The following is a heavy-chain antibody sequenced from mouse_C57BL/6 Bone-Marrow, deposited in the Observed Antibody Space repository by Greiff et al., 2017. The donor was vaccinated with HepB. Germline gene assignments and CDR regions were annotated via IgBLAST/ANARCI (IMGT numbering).Heavy chain of an antibody. CDR1: GYTFTDYE. Sequence: VQLQQSGAELVRPGASVTLSCKASGYTFTDYEMHWVKQTPVHGLEWIGAIDPETGGTAYNQKFKGEAILTADKSSSTAYMELRSLTSEDSAVYYCTRKEYDYDDYFDYWGQGTTLTVSS. CDR3: TRKEYDYDDYFDY. J-gene: IGHJ2*01. D-gene: IGHD2-4*01. V-gene: IGHV1-15*01. CDR2: IDPETGGT.